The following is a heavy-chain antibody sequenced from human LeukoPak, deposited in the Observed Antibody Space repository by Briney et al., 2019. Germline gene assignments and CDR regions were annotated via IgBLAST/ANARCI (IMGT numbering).Heavy chain of an antibody. V-gene: IGHV1-24*01. CDR2: FDPEDGET. CDR1: GYTLTELS. J-gene: IGHJ4*02. Sequence: ASVKVSCKVSGYTLTELSMHWVRQAPGKGLEWMGGFDPEDGETIYAQKFQGRVTITADESTSTAYMELSSLRSEDTAVYYCARDDYGGNTHFDYWGQGTLVTVSS. CDR3: ARDDYGGNTHFDY. D-gene: IGHD4-23*01.